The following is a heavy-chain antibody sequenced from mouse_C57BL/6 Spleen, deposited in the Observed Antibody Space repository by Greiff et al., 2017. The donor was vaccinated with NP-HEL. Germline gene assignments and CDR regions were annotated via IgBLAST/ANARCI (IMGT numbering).Heavy chain of an antibody. CDR1: GYTFTSYW. V-gene: IGHV1-59*01. CDR3: ARWLLDY. J-gene: IGHJ2*01. D-gene: IGHD2-2*01. CDR2: IDPSDSYT. Sequence: VQLQQPGTSVKLSCKASGYTFTSYWMHWVKQRPGQGLEWIGVIDPSDSYTNYNQKFKGKATLTVDTSSSTAYMQLSSLTSEDSAVYYCARWLLDYWGQGTTLTVSS.